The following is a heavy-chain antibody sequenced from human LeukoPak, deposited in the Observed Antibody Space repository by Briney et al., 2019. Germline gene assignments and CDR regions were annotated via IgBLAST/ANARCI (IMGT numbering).Heavy chain of an antibody. J-gene: IGHJ4*02. Sequence: GGSLRLSCAASGFTVSSNYMSWVRQAPGKGLEWVSVIYSGGSTHYADSVKGRFTISRHNSKNTLYLQMNSLRAEDTAVYYCARVNYYDSSGYPDYWGQGTLVTVSS. D-gene: IGHD3-22*01. V-gene: IGHV3-53*04. CDR3: ARVNYYDSSGYPDY. CDR2: IYSGGST. CDR1: GFTVSSNY.